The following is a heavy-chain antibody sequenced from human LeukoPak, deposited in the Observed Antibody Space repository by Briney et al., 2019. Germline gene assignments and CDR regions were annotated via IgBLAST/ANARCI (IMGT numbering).Heavy chain of an antibody. V-gene: IGHV3-23*01. J-gene: IGHJ4*02. CDR1: GFTFSSYA. D-gene: IGHD3-22*01. Sequence: GGSLRLSCAASGFTFSSYAMSWVRQAPGRGLEWVSAISGSGGSTYYADSVKGRFTISRDNSKNTLYLQMNSLRAEDTAVYYCAKDMIVVVIFYFDYWGQGTLVTVSS. CDR3: AKDMIVVVIFYFDY. CDR2: ISGSGGST.